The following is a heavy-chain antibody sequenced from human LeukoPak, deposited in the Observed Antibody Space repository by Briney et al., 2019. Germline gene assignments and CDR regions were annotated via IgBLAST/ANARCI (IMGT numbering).Heavy chain of an antibody. D-gene: IGHD1-26*01. CDR3: ARGGEIVGASNRYYYYYMDV. Sequence: PGRSLRLSCAASGFTFDDYAMHWVRHTPGKGLEWVSGINWNSGSIDYADSVKGRFTISRDNAKNSLYLQMNNLRAGDTALYYCARGGEIVGASNRYYYYYMDVWGKGTTVTISS. J-gene: IGHJ6*03. CDR2: INWNSGSI. CDR1: GFTFDDYA. V-gene: IGHV3-9*01.